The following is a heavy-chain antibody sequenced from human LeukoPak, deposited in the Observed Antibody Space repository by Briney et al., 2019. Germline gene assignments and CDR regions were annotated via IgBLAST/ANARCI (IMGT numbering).Heavy chain of an antibody. CDR2: VDHTGST. CDR3: ARGRVSSSTWYSTYYYFFYMDF. V-gene: IGHV4-59*01. Sequence: PSETLSLTCTVSGGSISGSYWNWIRQPPGKGLEWIGYVDHTGSTKFNPSLNGRVSISRDTSNNFFSLRLRSVTAADTAVYFCARGRVSSSTWYSTYYYFFYMDFWGKGTTVTVSS. CDR1: GGSISGSY. D-gene: IGHD4-11*01. J-gene: IGHJ6*03.